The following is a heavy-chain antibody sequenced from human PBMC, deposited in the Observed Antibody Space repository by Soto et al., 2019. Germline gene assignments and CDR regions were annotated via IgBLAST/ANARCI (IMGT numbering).Heavy chain of an antibody. Sequence: GGSLRLSCAASGFTFSSYGMHWVRQAPGKGLEWVAVIWYDGSNKYYADSVKGRFTISRDNSKNTLYLQMNSLRAEDTAVYYCAREVSAAAGYFDYWGQGTLVTVSS. D-gene: IGHD6-13*01. CDR3: AREVSAAAGYFDY. V-gene: IGHV3-33*01. CDR2: IWYDGSNK. J-gene: IGHJ4*02. CDR1: GFTFSSYG.